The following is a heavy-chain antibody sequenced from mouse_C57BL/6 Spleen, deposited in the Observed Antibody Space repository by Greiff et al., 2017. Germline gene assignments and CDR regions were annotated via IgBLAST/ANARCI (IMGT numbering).Heavy chain of an antibody. J-gene: IGHJ2*01. CDR1: GYTFTSYW. V-gene: IGHV1-69*01. CDR2: IDPSDSYT. D-gene: IGHD2-1*01. Sequence: QVQLQQPGAELVMPGASVKLSCKASGYTFTSYWMHWVKQRPGQGLEWIGEIDPSDSYTNYNQKFKGKSTLTVDKSSSTAYMQLSSLTSEDSAVYYCARINYGNYVGFDYWGQGTTLTVSS. CDR3: ARINYGNYVGFDY.